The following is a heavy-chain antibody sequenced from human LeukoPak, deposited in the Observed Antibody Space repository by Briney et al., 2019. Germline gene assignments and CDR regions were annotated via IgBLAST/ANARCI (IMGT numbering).Heavy chain of an antibody. Sequence: ASVKVSCKASGYTFTGYYMYWVRQAPGQGLEWMGWINPNSGGTNYAQKFQGRVTMTRDTSISTAYMELSRLRSDDTAVYYCARALRGLSGYFDYWGQGTLVTVSS. V-gene: IGHV1-2*02. D-gene: IGHD3-16*02. CDR2: INPNSGGT. CDR3: ARALRGLSGYFDY. J-gene: IGHJ4*02. CDR1: GYTFTGYY.